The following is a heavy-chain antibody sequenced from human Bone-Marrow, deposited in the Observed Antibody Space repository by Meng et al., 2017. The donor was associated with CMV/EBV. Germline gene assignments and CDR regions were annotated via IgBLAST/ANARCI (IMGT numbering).Heavy chain of an antibody. CDR3: ARASYDSSGYYYYFDQ. Sequence: SETLSLTCNVSGGSVSSGSYYWSWIRQSPGKGLEWIGYVYYSGSTDYNPSLKSRLTISVDTSKNQFSLQLSSVTAADTAVYYCARASYDSSGYYYYFDQWGQGTLVTVSS. CDR2: VYYSGST. CDR1: GGSVSSGSYY. D-gene: IGHD3-22*01. V-gene: IGHV4-61*01. J-gene: IGHJ4*02.